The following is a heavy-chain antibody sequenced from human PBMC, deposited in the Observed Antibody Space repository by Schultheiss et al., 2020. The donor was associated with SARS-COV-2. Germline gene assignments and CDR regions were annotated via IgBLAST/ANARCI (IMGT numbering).Heavy chain of an antibody. CDR3: ARGATGAPYYYDSSGYYFDY. CDR2: IYHSGST. V-gene: IGHV4-59*06. D-gene: IGHD3-22*01. Sequence: SETLSLTCTVSGGSISSYYWSWIRQPAGKGLEWIGYIYHSGSTYYNPSLKSRVTISVDTSKNQFSLKLSSVTAADTAVYYCARGATGAPYYYDSSGYYFDYWGQGTLVTVSS. J-gene: IGHJ4*02. CDR1: GGSISSYY.